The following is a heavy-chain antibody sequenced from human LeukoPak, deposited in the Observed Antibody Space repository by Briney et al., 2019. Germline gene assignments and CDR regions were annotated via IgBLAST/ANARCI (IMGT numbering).Heavy chain of an antibody. CDR1: GYTFTSYY. Sequence: GASVKVSCKASGYTFTSYYMHWVRQAPGQGLEWMGWINTNTGNPTYAQGFTGRFVFSLDTSVSTAYLQISSLKAEDTAVYYCAREGVVVPAAIYYYYYMDVWGKGTTVTVPS. V-gene: IGHV7-4-1*02. CDR3: AREGVVVPAAIYYYYYMDV. CDR2: INTNTGNP. D-gene: IGHD2-2*01. J-gene: IGHJ6*03.